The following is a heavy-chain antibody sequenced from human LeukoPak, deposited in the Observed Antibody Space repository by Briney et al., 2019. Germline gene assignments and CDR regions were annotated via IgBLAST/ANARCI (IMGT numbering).Heavy chain of an antibody. J-gene: IGHJ6*03. D-gene: IGHD6-13*01. CDR3: ARQHRGYSSSWYSSIYYYYYYMDV. CDR1: GGSISSYY. CDR2: IYTSGST. Sequence: PSETLSLTCTVSGGSISSYYGSWVRQPAGKGLEGIGRIYTSGSTNYNPSLKSRVTMSVDTSKNQFSLKLSSVTAADTAVYYCARQHRGYSSSWYSSIYYYYYYMDVWGKGTTVTISS. V-gene: IGHV4-4*07.